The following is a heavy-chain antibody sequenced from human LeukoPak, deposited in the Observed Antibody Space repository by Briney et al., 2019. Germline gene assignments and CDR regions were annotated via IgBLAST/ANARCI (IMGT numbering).Heavy chain of an antibody. Sequence: ASVKVSCKASGYTFTGYYMHWVRQAPRQGLEWMGLINPNSGDTNYAQKFQGRVSMTRDTSISTDYMDLSGLRSDDTALYYCARGLGWDSGTYLGAWGQGTLVTVSS. CDR3: ARGLGWDSGTYLGA. CDR2: INPNSGDT. J-gene: IGHJ5*02. V-gene: IGHV1-2*02. D-gene: IGHD1-26*01. CDR1: GYTFTGYY.